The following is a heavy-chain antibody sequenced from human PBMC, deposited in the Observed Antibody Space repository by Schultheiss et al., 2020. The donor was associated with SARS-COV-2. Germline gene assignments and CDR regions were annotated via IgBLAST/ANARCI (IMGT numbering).Heavy chain of an antibody. CDR3: AREGQQLNFGMDV. CDR2: INHSGST. CDR1: GGSFSGYY. V-gene: IGHV4-34*01. Sequence: SQTLSLTCAVYGGSFSGYYWSWIRQPPGKGLEWIGEINHSGSTNYNPSLKSRVTISVDTSKNQFSLKLSSVTAADTAVYYCAREGQQLNFGMDVWGQGTTVTVSS. J-gene: IGHJ6*02. D-gene: IGHD6-13*01.